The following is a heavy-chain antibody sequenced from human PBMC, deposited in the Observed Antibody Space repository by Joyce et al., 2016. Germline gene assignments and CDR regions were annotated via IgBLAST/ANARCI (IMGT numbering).Heavy chain of an antibody. CDR2: FHPEYGDT. Sequence: QVQLAQSGPEVKKPGASVKVSCNVSGKSLSELSMYWVRHFPGKGLEWLVGFHPEYGDTMYAEKLPGRVTMTEDTSTDTVYMELNILTFEDTAVYYCAISSVHGWGVWVSWGQGTLVTVSS. CDR1: GKSLSELS. CDR3: AISSVHGWGVWVS. V-gene: IGHV1-24*01. D-gene: IGHD3-16*01. J-gene: IGHJ5*02.